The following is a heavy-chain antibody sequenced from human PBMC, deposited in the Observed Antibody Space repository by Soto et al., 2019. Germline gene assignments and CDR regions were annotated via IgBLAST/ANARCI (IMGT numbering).Heavy chain of an antibody. CDR1: GFTFSSYA. J-gene: IGHJ3*02. Sequence: EVQLLESGGGLVQPGGSLRLSCAASGFTFSSYAMSWVRQAPGKGLEWVSAISGSGGSTYYGDSVKGRFTISRDNSKSMLYLQMNCLRAEDTAVYYCANDIAAVEEDAFDIWGQGTMVTVSS. CDR2: ISGSGGST. V-gene: IGHV3-23*01. D-gene: IGHD6-13*01. CDR3: ANDIAAVEEDAFDI.